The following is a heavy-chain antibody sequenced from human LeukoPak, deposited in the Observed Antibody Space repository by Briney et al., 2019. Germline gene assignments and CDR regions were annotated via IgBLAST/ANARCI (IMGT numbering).Heavy chain of an antibody. Sequence: GGSLRLSCAASGFTITTNYMNWVRQAPGKGLEWVSVIYGDDETNYADSVKGRFTISRDNSKNTLYLQMNSLRADDTAVYYCARGGRYFDRWGGQGTLVTVSS. CDR3: ARGGRYFDRW. CDR1: GFTITTNY. J-gene: IGHJ4*02. CDR2: IYGDDET. D-gene: IGHD3-9*01. V-gene: IGHV3-53*01.